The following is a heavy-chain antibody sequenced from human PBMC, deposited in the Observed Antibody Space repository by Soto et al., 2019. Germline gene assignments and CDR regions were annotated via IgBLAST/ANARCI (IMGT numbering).Heavy chain of an antibody. V-gene: IGHV3-43*01. J-gene: IGHJ4*02. CDR1: GFTFDNYI. Sequence: GGSLRLSCAASGFTFDNYIMYWVRQVSGKGLEWVSLISWDGGTTYYADSVKGRFTISRDNSKNSLYLQMNSLRTEDTALYYCAKDSGYNSPYYFDYWGQGTLVTVSS. CDR3: AKDSGYNSPYYFDY. D-gene: IGHD5-12*01. CDR2: ISWDGGTT.